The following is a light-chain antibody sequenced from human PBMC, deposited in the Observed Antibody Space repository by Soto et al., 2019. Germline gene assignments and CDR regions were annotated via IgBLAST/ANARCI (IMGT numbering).Light chain of an antibody. CDR3: AAWDDSLKGV. V-gene: IGLV1-44*01. CDR1: SSNIGSNT. CDR2: SNN. J-gene: IGLJ1*01. Sequence: QSVLTQPPSASGTPGQRVTISCSGSSSNIGSNTVNWYQQLPGTAPKLLIYSNNQRPSGVPDRFSGSKSGTPASLAISGLQSEDEADYYCAAWDDSLKGVFGTGTKVTVL.